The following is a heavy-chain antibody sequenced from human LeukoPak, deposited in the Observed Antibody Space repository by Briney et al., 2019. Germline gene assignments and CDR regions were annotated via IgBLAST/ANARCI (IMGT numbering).Heavy chain of an antibody. D-gene: IGHD3-10*01. J-gene: IGHJ5*02. V-gene: IGHV3-23*01. CDR3: ARAVPSWFDP. CDR1: GFIFSSYD. Sequence: GGSLRLSCAASGFIFSSYDMNWVRQAPGRGLEWVSSISRSGGSTFYADSVKGRFSISRDNSKNTLYLQMNSLRAEDTAVYYCARAVPSWFDPWGQGTLVAVS. CDR2: ISRSGGST.